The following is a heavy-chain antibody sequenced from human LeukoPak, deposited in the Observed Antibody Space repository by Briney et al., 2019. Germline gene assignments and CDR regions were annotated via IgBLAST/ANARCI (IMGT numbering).Heavy chain of an antibody. CDR3: AREWGGRFDY. CDR1: GYTFTSYG. CDR2: INPSGGST. J-gene: IGHJ4*02. Sequence: ASVKVSCKASGYTFTSYGISWVRQAPGQGLEWMGIINPSGGSTSYAQKFQGRVTTTRDMSTSTVYMELSSLRSEDTAVYYCAREWGGRFDYWGQGTLVTVSS. D-gene: IGHD3-16*01. V-gene: IGHV1-46*01.